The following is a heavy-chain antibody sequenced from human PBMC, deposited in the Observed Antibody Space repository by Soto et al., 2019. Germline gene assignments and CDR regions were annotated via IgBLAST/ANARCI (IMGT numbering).Heavy chain of an antibody. D-gene: IGHD4-17*01. V-gene: IGHV3-21*01. J-gene: IGHJ4*02. CDR1: GFTFSRYS. Sequence: EVQLVESGGGLVKPGGSLRLSCAASGFTFSRYSMNWVRQAPGKGLEWVSSISSSSSYIYYADAVKGRFTISRDKAKNSLYLQMNSLRAEDTAVYYCARYSSHTVTTADYWGQGTLVTVSS. CDR3: ARYSSHTVTTADY. CDR2: ISSSSSYI.